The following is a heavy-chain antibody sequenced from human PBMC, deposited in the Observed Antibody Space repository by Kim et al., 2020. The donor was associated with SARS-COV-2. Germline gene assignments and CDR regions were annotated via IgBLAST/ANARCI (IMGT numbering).Heavy chain of an antibody. CDR2: INHSGST. J-gene: IGHJ4*02. D-gene: IGHD2-2*01. Sequence: SETLSLTCAVYGGSFSGYYWSWIRQPPGKGLEWIGEINHSGSTNYNPSLKSRVTISVDTSKNQFSLKLSSVTAADTAVYYCARGRGVVPAAMPDRSEFGALYWGQGTLVTVSS. CDR1: GGSFSGYY. CDR3: ARGRGVVPAAMPDRSEFGALY. V-gene: IGHV4-34*01.